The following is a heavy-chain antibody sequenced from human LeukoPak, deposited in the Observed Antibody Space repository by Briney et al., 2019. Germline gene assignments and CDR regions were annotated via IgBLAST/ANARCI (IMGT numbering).Heavy chain of an antibody. V-gene: IGHV1-8*01. Sequence: ASVKVSCKASGYTFTSYDINWVRQATGQGLEWMGWMNPNSGNTGYAQKFQGRVTMTRNTSISTAYMELSSLRSEDTAVYYCAGSYSSGDLYYYGMDVWGQGTTVTVCS. CDR2: MNPNSGNT. J-gene: IGHJ6*02. CDR3: AGSYSSGDLYYYGMDV. D-gene: IGHD3-22*01. CDR1: GYTFTSYD.